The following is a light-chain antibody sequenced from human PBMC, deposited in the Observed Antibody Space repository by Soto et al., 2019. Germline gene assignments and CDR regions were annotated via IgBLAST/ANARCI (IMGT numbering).Light chain of an antibody. CDR3: LLSYSGVRRV. Sequence: QAVVTQEPSLTVSPGGTVTLTCGSSTGAVTSGHYPYWFQQKPGQAPRTLIYDTSNKHSWTPARFSGSLLGGKAALTLSGAQPEDEADYYCLLSYSGVRRVFGTGTKVTVL. J-gene: IGLJ1*01. V-gene: IGLV7-46*01. CDR2: DTS. CDR1: TGAVTSGHY.